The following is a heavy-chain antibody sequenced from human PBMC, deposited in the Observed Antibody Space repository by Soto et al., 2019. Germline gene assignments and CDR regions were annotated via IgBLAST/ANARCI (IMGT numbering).Heavy chain of an antibody. CDR3: ARVGSSFIGYYYYGMDV. CDR2: INPSGGST. Sequence: VQLVQSGAEVKKPGASVKVSCKASGYTFTSYYMHWVRQAPGQGLEWMGIINPSGGSTSYAQKFQGRVTMTRDTSTSTVYMELSSLRSEDTAVYYCARVGSSFIGYYYYGMDVWGQGTTVTVSS. J-gene: IGHJ6*02. D-gene: IGHD6-6*01. V-gene: IGHV1-46*01. CDR1: GYTFTSYY.